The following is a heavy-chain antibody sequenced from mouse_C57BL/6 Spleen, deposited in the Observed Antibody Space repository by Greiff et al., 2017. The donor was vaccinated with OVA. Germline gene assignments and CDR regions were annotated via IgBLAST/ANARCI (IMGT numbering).Heavy chain of an antibody. CDR2: INPSSGYT. J-gene: IGHJ3*01. D-gene: IGHD3-1*01. CDR1: GYTFTNYT. Sequence: VQLQQSGAELARPGASVKMSCKASGYTFTNYTMHWVKQRPGQGLEWIGYINPSSGYTKYNQKFKDKATLTADKSSSTAYMQLSSLTSEDSAVYYCARVGLFAYWGQGTLVTVSA. V-gene: IGHV1-4*01. CDR3: ARVGLFAY.